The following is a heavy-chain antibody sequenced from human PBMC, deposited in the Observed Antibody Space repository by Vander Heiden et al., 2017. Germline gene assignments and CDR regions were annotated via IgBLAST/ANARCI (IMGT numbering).Heavy chain of an antibody. CDR1: GFTFSAHG. D-gene: IGHD1-26*01. CDR2: IDYDGNRK. V-gene: IGHV3-30*18. Sequence: QVQLVESGGGVVQPGRSLRLSCAASGFTFSAHGMHWVRQALGKGLEWVAAIDYDGNRKYYTDSVKGRFTISRDDSKNTLFLQMNRLRPEDTAVYYCAKDLAMGSNWFDPWGRGTLVTVSS. CDR3: AKDLAMGSNWFDP. J-gene: IGHJ5*02.